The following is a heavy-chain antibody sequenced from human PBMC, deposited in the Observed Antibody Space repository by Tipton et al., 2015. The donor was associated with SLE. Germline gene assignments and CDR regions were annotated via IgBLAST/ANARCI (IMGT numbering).Heavy chain of an antibody. CDR2: ISGDGGST. CDR3: AKDTSGGEVYYYGMDV. CDR1: GFTFDDYA. V-gene: IGHV3-43*02. J-gene: IGHJ6*02. D-gene: IGHD2-2*01. Sequence: QLVQSGGGVVQPGGSLRLSCAASGFTFDDYAMYWVRQAPGKGLEWVSLISGDGGSTYYADSVKGRFTISRDNSKNSLYLQMNSLRTEDTALYYCAKDTSGGEVYYYGMDVWGQGTTVTVFS.